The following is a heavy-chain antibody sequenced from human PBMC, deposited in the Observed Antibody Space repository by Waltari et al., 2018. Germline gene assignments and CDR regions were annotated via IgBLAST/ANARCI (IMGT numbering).Heavy chain of an antibody. CDR2: IYSSGST. V-gene: IGHV4-59*11. CDR1: GGSISTHF. Sequence: QVQLQESGPGLVKPSETLSLICSVSGGSISTHFWGWIRQPPGKKLEWIGNIYSSGSTNDNPSLTSRVTISLDMSKNQFSLKLRSVSAADTAVYYCARASYGSGSSWFDPWGQGNLVTVSS. CDR3: ARASYGSGSSWFDP. J-gene: IGHJ5*02. D-gene: IGHD3-10*01.